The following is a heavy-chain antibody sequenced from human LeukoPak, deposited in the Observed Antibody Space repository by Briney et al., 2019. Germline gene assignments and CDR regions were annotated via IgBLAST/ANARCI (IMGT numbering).Heavy chain of an antibody. CDR1: GGTFSSYA. CDR3: ARGDILTGSYYYYGMDV. CDR2: IIPIFGTA. Sequence: SVKVSCKASGGTFSSYAISWVRQAPGQGLEWMGGIIPIFGTANYAQKFQGGVTITADESTSTAYMELSSLRSEDTAVYYCARGDILTGSYYYYGMDVWGQGTTVTVSS. D-gene: IGHD3-9*01. J-gene: IGHJ6*02. V-gene: IGHV1-69*13.